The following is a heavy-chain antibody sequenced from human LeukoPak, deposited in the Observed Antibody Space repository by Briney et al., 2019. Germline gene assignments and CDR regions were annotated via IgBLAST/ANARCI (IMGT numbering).Heavy chain of an antibody. D-gene: IGHD6-19*01. CDR2: INPNSGGT. J-gene: IGHJ4*02. CDR1: GYTFTGYY. Sequence: ASVKVSCKASGYTFTGYYMHWVRQAPGQGLEWMGWINPNSGGTNYAQKFQGRVTMTRDTSISTAYMELSRLRAEDTAVYYCAKSPVAGMGGYFDYWGQGTLVTVSS. V-gene: IGHV1-2*02. CDR3: AKSPVAGMGGYFDY.